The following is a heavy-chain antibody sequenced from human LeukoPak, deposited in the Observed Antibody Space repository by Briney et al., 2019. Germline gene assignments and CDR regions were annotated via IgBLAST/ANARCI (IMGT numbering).Heavy chain of an antibody. Sequence: ASVKVSCKASGYTFTSYGISWVRQAPGQGLEWMGWISAYNGNTNYAQKLQGRVTMTTGTSTSTVYMELSSLRSEDTAVYYCARAFGSGSYYNWGEGFWFDPWGQGTLVTVSS. J-gene: IGHJ5*02. D-gene: IGHD3-10*01. CDR3: ARAFGSGSYYNWGEGFWFDP. V-gene: IGHV1-18*01. CDR1: GYTFTSYG. CDR2: ISAYNGNT.